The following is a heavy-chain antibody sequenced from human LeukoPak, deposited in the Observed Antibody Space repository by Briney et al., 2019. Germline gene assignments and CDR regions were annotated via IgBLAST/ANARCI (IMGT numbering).Heavy chain of an antibody. CDR1: GFTFSSYA. Sequence: GGSLRLSCAASGFTFSSYAMSWVRQAPGKGLEWVSYISSSSSTIYYADSVKGRFTISRDNAKNSLYLQMNSLRDEDTAVYYCARDGGYCSSTSCYPSDYYYYGMDVWGQGTTVTVSS. D-gene: IGHD2-2*01. V-gene: IGHV3-48*02. CDR3: ARDGGYCSSTSCYPSDYYYYGMDV. CDR2: ISSSSSTI. J-gene: IGHJ6*02.